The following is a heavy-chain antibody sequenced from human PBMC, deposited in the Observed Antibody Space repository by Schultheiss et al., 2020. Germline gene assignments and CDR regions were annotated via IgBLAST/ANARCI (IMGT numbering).Heavy chain of an antibody. CDR3: ARVSAAGDLGY. CDR1: GGSISSSSYY. D-gene: IGHD6-13*01. J-gene: IGHJ4*02. Sequence: SATMSLTCTVSGGSISSSSYYWSWIRQPPGKGLEWIGYIYYSGSTYYNPSLKSRVTISVDTSKNQFSLKLSSVTAADTAVYYCARVSAAGDLGYWGQGTLVTVSS. V-gene: IGHV4-61*05. CDR2: IYYSGST.